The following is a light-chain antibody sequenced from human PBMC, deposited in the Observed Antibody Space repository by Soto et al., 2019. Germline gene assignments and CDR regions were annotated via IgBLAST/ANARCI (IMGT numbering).Light chain of an antibody. J-gene: IGKJ1*01. Sequence: DIQMTQSPSTLSASVGDRVTITCRAGQSSNWLAWYQQKPGKAPKLLIYKASSLESGVPSRFSGSGSGTEFTLTTSSLQPDDFATYYCQQYDNYSPRTFGQGTKVEIK. CDR3: QQYDNYSPRT. CDR2: KAS. V-gene: IGKV1-5*03. CDR1: QSSNW.